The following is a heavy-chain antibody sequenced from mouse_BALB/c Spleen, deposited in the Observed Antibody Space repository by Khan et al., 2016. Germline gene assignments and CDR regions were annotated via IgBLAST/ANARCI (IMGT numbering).Heavy chain of an antibody. CDR1: GYSITSGYY. D-gene: IGHD2-1*01. CDR3: ARASTLDY. J-gene: IGHJ2*01. Sequence: EVQLQEPGPGPVKPSQSLSLTCSVTGYSITSGYYWNWIRQFPGNKLEWMGYISYDGSNNYNPSLKNRISITRDTSKNQFFLKLNSVTIADTATYYCARASTLDYWGPGTTLTVSS. V-gene: IGHV3-6*02. CDR2: ISYDGSN.